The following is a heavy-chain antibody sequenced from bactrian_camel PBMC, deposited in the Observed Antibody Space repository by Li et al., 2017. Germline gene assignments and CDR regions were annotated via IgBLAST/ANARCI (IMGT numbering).Heavy chain of an antibody. D-gene: IGHD6*01. CDR3: AKTGDGGSWGEYDF. CDR2: ILTAGKR. J-gene: IGHJ4*01. V-gene: IGHV3S1*01. Sequence: VQLVESGGGSVQAGGSLRLSCTASGFTYSKCSMGWYRQAPGKERELVSDILTAGKRYYADSVKGRLTISQDNAKNTVDLQLNSLKTEDMAMYYCAKTGDGGSWGEYDFWGQGTQVTVS. CDR1: GFTYSKCS.